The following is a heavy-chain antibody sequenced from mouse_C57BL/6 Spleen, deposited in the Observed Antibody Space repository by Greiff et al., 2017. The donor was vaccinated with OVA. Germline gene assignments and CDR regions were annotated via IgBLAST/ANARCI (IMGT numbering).Heavy chain of an antibody. D-gene: IGHD1-1*01. Sequence: EVHLVESGGDLVKPGGSLKLSCAASGFTFSSYGMSWVRQTPDKRLEWVATISSGGSYTYYPDSVKGRFTISRDNAKNTLYLQMSSLKSEDTAMYYCARGGSSFEDAMDYWGQGTSVTVSS. CDR2: ISSGGSYT. V-gene: IGHV5-6*01. CDR3: ARGGSSFEDAMDY. CDR1: GFTFSSYG. J-gene: IGHJ4*01.